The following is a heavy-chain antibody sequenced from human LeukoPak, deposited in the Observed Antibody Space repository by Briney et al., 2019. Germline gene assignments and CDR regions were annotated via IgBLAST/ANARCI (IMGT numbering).Heavy chain of an antibody. CDR3: ARQTGYKYHFDY. CDR2: IYSSGST. J-gene: IGHJ4*02. V-gene: IGHV4-59*08. Sequence: SETLSLTCTVSGGSISSYYWSWIRQPPGKGLKWIGNIYSSGSTNYNPSLKSRVTISVDTSKNQFSLRLSSVTAADTAMYYCARQTGYKYHFDYWGPGTLVTVSS. D-gene: IGHD3-9*01. CDR1: GGSISSYY.